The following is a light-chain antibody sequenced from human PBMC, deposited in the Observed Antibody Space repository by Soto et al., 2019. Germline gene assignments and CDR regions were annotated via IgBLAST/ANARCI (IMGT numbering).Light chain of an antibody. V-gene: IGKV3-11*01. Sequence: EIVLTQSPATLSLSPGERATLSCRASQGVSSYLAWYQQKPGQAPRLLIYDASNRATGIPARFSGSGSGTDFTLTISSLEPEDFAVYYCLQRSNWPPLFTFGPGTKVDIK. CDR2: DAS. J-gene: IGKJ3*01. CDR3: LQRSNWPPLFT. CDR1: QGVSSY.